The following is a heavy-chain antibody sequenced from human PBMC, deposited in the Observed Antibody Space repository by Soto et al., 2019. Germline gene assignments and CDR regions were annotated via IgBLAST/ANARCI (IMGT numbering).Heavy chain of an antibody. CDR2: INAGNGNT. V-gene: IGHV1-3*01. CDR1: GYTLTSYA. CDR3: ARAAGWAARVV. D-gene: IGHD6-6*01. J-gene: IGHJ4*02. Sequence: AAVKVSCKASGYTLTSYALHWVRQAPGQRLEWMGWINAGNGNTKYSQKFQGRVTITRDTSASTAYMELSSLRSEDTAVYYCARAAGWAARVVWGQGTLVTVSS.